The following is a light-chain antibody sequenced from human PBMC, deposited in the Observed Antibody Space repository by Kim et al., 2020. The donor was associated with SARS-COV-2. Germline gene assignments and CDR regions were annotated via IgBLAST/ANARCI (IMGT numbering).Light chain of an antibody. J-gene: IGLJ1*01. V-gene: IGLV1-40*01. CDR1: SSNIGAGYD. CDR3: QSYDSSLSGF. Sequence: QSVLTQPPSVSGAPGQRVTISCTGSSSNIGAGYDVHWYQQLPGTAPKLLIYGNSNRPSGVPDRFSGSKSGTSASLAITGLQAEDEADYYCQSYDSSLSGFFVTGTKVTVL. CDR2: GNS.